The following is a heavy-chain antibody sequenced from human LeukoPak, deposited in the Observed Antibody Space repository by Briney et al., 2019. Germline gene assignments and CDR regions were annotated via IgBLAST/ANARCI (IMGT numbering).Heavy chain of an antibody. Sequence: PRGSLRLSCAASGFTFSSYWMHWVRQAPGKGLVWVSRINTDGSSTSYADSVKGRSTISRDNAKNTLYLQMNSLRAEDTAVYYCARSRDFWSGHAFDYWGQGTLVTVSS. J-gene: IGHJ4*02. V-gene: IGHV3-74*01. CDR3: ARSRDFWSGHAFDY. CDR1: GFTFSSYW. CDR2: INTDGSST. D-gene: IGHD3-3*01.